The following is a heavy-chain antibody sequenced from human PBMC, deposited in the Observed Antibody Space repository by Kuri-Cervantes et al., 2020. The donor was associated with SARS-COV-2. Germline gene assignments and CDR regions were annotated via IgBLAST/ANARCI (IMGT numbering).Heavy chain of an antibody. J-gene: IGHJ4*02. CDR1: GGSISSYY. D-gene: IGHD6-13*01. CDR3: ARLRQLGFDY. CDR2: IYTSGST. Sequence: ESLKISCTVSGGSISSYYWSWIRQPAGKGLEWIGRIYTSGSTNYNPSLKSRVAMSVDTSKNQFSLKLSSVTAADTAVYYCARLRQLGFDYWGQGTLVTVSS. V-gene: IGHV4-4*07.